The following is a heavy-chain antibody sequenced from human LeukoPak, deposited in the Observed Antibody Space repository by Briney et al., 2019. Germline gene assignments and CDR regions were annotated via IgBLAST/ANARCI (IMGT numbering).Heavy chain of an antibody. J-gene: IGHJ4*02. D-gene: IGHD1-26*01. Sequence: SETLSLTCTVSSGSINSYYWGWVRQPPGKGLKWIGRTYTTGTTQYNPSLKSRVTMSVDTSTNQFSLNLRSMTAADTAVYYCGRQGYTASYYFLDYWSQGTLVAVS. CDR1: SGSINSYY. V-gene: IGHV4-4*07. CDR2: TYTTGTT. CDR3: GRQGYTASYYFLDY.